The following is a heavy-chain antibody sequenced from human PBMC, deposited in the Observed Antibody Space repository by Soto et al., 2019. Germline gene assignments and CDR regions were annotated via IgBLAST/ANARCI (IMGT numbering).Heavy chain of an antibody. J-gene: IGHJ6*02. CDR3: AKKRANYYYYGMDV. V-gene: IGHV3-23*01. CDR2: ISGSGGST. D-gene: IGHD5-12*01. CDR1: GFTFSSYA. Sequence: GGSLRLSCAASGFTFSSYAMSWVRQAPGKGLEWVSAISGSGGSTYYADSVKGRFTISRDNSKNTLYLQMNSLRAEDTAVYYCAKKRANYYYYGMDVWGQGTTVTVSS.